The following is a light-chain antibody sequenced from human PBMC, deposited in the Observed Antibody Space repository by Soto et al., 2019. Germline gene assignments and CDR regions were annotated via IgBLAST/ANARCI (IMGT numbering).Light chain of an antibody. CDR1: QSISSW. CDR2: DAS. Sequence: DIQMTQSPSTLSATAGDRVTITCRASQSISSWLAWCQHKPGKAPKPLIYDASNLDSVVPSRFSGSGSGTEFSLTISNLQPDDCATYYCQQYENYWTFGQGTRVEIK. CDR3: QQYENYWT. J-gene: IGKJ1*01. V-gene: IGKV1-5*01.